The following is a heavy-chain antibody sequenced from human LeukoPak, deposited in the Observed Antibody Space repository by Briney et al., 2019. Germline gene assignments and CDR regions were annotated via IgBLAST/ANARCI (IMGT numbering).Heavy chain of an antibody. CDR1: GYTFTSNY. CDR3: ARDQEGFDY. CDR2: IYPRDGST. Sequence: ASVKVSCKASGYTFTSNYIHWVRQAPGQGLEWMGMIYPRDGSTSYAQRFQGRVTVTRDTSTSTVHMELSGLRSEDTAVYYCARDQEGFDYWGQGTLVTVSS. J-gene: IGHJ4*02. V-gene: IGHV1-46*01.